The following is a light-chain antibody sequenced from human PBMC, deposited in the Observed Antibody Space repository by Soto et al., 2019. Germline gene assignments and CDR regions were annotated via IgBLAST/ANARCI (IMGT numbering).Light chain of an antibody. CDR3: TSHAGTINLV. CDR1: SSDVGGYNY. J-gene: IGLJ2*01. Sequence: QSVLTQPASASGSPGQSVTISCTGTSSDVGGYNYVYWYQQHPGKAPTLMIYEVSKRPSGVPDRFSGSKSGNTASLTVSGLQAEDEADYYCTSHAGTINLVFGGGTKLTVL. CDR2: EVS. V-gene: IGLV2-8*01.